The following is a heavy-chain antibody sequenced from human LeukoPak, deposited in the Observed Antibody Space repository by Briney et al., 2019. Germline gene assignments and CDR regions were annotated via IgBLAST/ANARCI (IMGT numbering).Heavy chain of an antibody. J-gene: IGHJ4*02. D-gene: IGHD2-15*01. CDR2: IYHSGST. V-gene: IGHV4-4*02. CDR1: GGSISSSNW. Sequence: SETLSLTCAVSGGSISSSNWWRWVRQPPGKGLEWIREIYHSGSTNYNPSLKSRVTISVDKSKNQFSLKLSSVTAADTAVYYCARRKAQVAATRRAPFDYWGQGTLVTVSS. CDR3: ARRKAQVAATRRAPFDY.